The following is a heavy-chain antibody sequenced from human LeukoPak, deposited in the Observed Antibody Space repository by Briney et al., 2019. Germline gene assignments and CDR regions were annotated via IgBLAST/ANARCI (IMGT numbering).Heavy chain of an antibody. CDR3: ARGVDTNHFDY. CDR1: GGSFSGYY. Sequence: SETLSLTCAVYGGSFSGYYWSWIRQPPGKGLEWIGEINHSGSTNYNPSLKSRVTISVDTSKNQFSLKLSSVTAADTAVYYCARGVDTNHFDYWGQGTLVTVSS. V-gene: IGHV4-34*01. J-gene: IGHJ4*02. D-gene: IGHD5-18*01. CDR2: INHSGST.